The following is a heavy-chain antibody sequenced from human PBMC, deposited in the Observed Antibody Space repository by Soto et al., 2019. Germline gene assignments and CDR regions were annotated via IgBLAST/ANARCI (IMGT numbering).Heavy chain of an antibody. CDR1: GFTFSEYY. D-gene: IGHD6-19*01. CDR2: ISSSGSTI. Sequence: LRLSCAASGFTFSEYYMSWIRQAPGKGLEWVSYISSSGSTIYYADSVKGRFTISRDNAKNSLYLQMNSLRAEDTAVYYWAREVTPVAGSFDYWGQGTLVTVSS. J-gene: IGHJ4*02. CDR3: AREVTPVAGSFDY. V-gene: IGHV3-11*01.